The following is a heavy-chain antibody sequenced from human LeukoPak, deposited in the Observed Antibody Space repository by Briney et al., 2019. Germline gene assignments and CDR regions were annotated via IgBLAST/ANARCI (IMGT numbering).Heavy chain of an antibody. D-gene: IGHD5-18*01. CDR1: GFTFSSYG. V-gene: IGHV3-30*18. CDR2: ISYDGSNK. J-gene: IGHJ4*02. Sequence: GRSLRLSCAASGFTFSSYGMHWVRQAPGKGLEWVAVISYDGSNKYYADSVKGRFTTSRDNSKNTLYLQMNSLRAEDTAVYYCAKDKDTAMPLSWYFDYWGQGTLVTVSS. CDR3: AKDKDTAMPLSWYFDY.